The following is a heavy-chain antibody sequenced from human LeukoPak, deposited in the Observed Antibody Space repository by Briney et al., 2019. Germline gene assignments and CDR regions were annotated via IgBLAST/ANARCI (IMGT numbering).Heavy chain of an antibody. Sequence: PGGSLRLPCAASGFSFSVNWMSWVRQAPGKGPEWVASIKQDGSEKYYVDSVSGRFTISRDNAKNSLYLQMNSLRAEDTAVYYCAKEGYWGQGTLVTVPS. CDR1: GFSFSVNW. CDR3: AKEGY. CDR2: IKQDGSEK. J-gene: IGHJ4*02. V-gene: IGHV3-7*01.